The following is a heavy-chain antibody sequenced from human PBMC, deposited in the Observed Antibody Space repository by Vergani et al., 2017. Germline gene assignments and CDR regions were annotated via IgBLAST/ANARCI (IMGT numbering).Heavy chain of an antibody. V-gene: IGHV3-23*04. J-gene: IGHJ4*02. CDR1: GFTFSSYT. D-gene: IGHD2-2*01. Sequence: VQLVETGGGVVQPGGSLRLSCAASGFTFSSYTMTWVRQAPGKGLQWVSSISSSSANIHYADSVKGRFTISRDNSKNTLYLQMNSLRAEDTAVYYCAKGKYWGYCSSTSCYLFDYWGQGTLVTVSS. CDR3: AKGKYWGYCSSTSCYLFDY. CDR2: ISSSSANI.